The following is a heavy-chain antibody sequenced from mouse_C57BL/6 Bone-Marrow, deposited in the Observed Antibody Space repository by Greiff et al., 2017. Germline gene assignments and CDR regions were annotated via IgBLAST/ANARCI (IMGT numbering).Heavy chain of an antibody. CDR3: AVSPITTVGAFDY. J-gene: IGHJ2*01. CDR1: GFTFSGYG. V-gene: IGHV5-6*02. D-gene: IGHD1-1*01. Sequence: EVKLVESGGDLVKPGGSLKLSCAASGFTFSGYGMSWVRQTPDKRLEWVATISSGGSNTYYPDSVKGRFTSSRDNAKNTLYLQMSSLKSEDTAMYYCAVSPITTVGAFDYWGQGTTLTVSS. CDR2: ISSGGSNT.